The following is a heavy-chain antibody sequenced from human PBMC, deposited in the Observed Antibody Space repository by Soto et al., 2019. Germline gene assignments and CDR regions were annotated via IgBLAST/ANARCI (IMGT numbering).Heavy chain of an antibody. CDR2: ISYDGSDK. CDR3: VVGQDYFDY. V-gene: IGHV3-30*03. Sequence: QVQLVESGGGVVQPGRSLRLSCAASGFPFTSYGMHWVREGPDKGLEWVAVISYDGSDKYYADTVKGRFTISRDNSKNTLFLQMTSLRPEDTALYYCVVGQDYFDYRGQGTLVIVSS. D-gene: IGHD1-26*01. CDR1: GFPFTSYG. J-gene: IGHJ4*02.